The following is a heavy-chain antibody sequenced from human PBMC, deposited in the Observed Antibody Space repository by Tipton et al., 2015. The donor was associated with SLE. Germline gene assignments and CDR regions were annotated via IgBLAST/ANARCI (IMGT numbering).Heavy chain of an antibody. J-gene: IGHJ4*02. Sequence: SLRLSCASSGFTFGDYSMSWVRQAPGKGLEWVGYIRRKDYGGTAEYAASVKGRFIISRDDSKRIAYLQMNSLKTEDTAVYYCTRDNSLNPTHVYGGQGTLVTVSS. CDR2: IRRKDYGGTA. CDR3: TRDNSLNPTHVY. CDR1: GFTFGDYS. V-gene: IGHV3-49*04. D-gene: IGHD4-23*01.